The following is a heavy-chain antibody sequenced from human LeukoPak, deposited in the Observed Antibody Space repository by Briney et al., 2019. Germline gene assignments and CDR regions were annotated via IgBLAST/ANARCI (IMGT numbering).Heavy chain of an antibody. CDR1: GGSFSGYY. CDR3: ARGRRIAALLDY. D-gene: IGHD6-6*01. J-gene: IGHJ4*02. Sequence: SETLSLTCAVYGGSFSGYYWSWIRQPPGKGLEWIGETNHSGSTNYNPSLKSRVTISVDTSKNQFSLKLSSVTAADTAVYYCARGRRIAALLDYWGQGTLVTVSS. V-gene: IGHV4-34*01. CDR2: TNHSGST.